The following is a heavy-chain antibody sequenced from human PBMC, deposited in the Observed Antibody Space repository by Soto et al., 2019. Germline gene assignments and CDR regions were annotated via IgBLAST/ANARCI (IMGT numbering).Heavy chain of an antibody. CDR2: IKQDGSEK. D-gene: IGHD1-7*01. Sequence: GGSLRLSCAASGFTFSSYWMSWVRQAPGKGLEWVANIKQDGSEKYYVDSVKGRFTISRDNAKNSLYLQMNSLRAEDTAVYYCAKDETGTTLNWFDPWGQGTLVTVSS. J-gene: IGHJ5*02. CDR1: GFTFSSYW. CDR3: AKDETGTTLNWFDP. V-gene: IGHV3-7*03.